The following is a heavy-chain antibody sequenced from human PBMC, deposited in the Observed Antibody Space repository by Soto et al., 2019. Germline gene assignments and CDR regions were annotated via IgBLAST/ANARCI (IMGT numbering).Heavy chain of an antibody. J-gene: IGHJ4*02. V-gene: IGHV4-4*02. Sequence: LSLTCAVSGGSLSSSSWWSWVRQPPGKTLEWLGEIFYSGSTKYNPSLNSRVTISADQSKNDFSLRLSSVTAADTAVYYCVHHGGVPYYHDFWGQGMLVTVSS. CDR2: IFYSGST. D-gene: IGHD2-8*01. CDR1: GGSLSSSSW. CDR3: VHHGGVPYYHDF.